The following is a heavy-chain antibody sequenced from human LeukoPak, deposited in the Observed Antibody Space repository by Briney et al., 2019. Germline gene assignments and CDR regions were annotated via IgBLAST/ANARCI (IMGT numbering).Heavy chain of an antibody. J-gene: IGHJ3*02. CDR2: ISYVGSNK. V-gene: IGHV3-30-3*01. CDR3: AREDCSGGSCRDAFDI. CDR1: GFTFSSYA. D-gene: IGHD2-15*01. Sequence: GGSLRLSCAAFGFTFSSYAIHWVRQAPGKGLEWVAVISYVGSNKYYADSVKGRFTISRDNSKNTLYLQMNSLRAEDTAVYYCAREDCSGGSCRDAFDIWGQGTMVTVSS.